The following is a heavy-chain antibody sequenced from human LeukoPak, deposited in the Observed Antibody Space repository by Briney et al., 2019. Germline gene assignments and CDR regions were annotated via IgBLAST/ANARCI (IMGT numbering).Heavy chain of an antibody. D-gene: IGHD3-10*01. V-gene: IGHV4-4*07. Sequence: SETLSLTCTVSNGSISSAYFWSWIRQPAGKGLEWIGRMSSSGISTYSPSLKSRVTMSVDTSKNQFSLKLSSVTAADTAVYYCAREGRVRGIPSYFDIWGQGTMVTVSS. CDR3: AREGRVRGIPSYFDI. CDR1: NGSISSAYF. CDR2: MSSSGIS. J-gene: IGHJ3*02.